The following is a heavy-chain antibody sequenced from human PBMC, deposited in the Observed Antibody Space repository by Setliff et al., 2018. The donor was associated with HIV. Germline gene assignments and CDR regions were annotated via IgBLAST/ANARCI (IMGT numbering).Heavy chain of an antibody. CDR3: ARDRYSSGWSWFDP. CDR2: IIPIFGTA. D-gene: IGHD6-19*01. Sequence: SVKVSCKASGGHFSSYAISWVRQAPGQGLEWMGGIIPIFGTANYAQKFQGRVTITADESTSTAYMELSSLRSEDTAVYYCARDRYSSGWSWFDPWGQGTLVTVSS. V-gene: IGHV1-69*13. J-gene: IGHJ5*02. CDR1: GGHFSSYA.